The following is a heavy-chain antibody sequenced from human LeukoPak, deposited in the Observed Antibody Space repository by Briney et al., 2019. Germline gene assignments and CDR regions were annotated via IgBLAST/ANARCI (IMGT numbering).Heavy chain of an antibody. D-gene: IGHD6-6*01. V-gene: IGHV3-74*01. Sequence: GGSLRLSCAASGPTFSSYWMHWVRQAPGKGLVWVSRINTDGSTTNYADSVKGRFTISRDNAKDTLYLQMNSLRAEDTAVYYCAKSIAARQVYYYYYYMDVWGKGTTVTVSS. J-gene: IGHJ6*03. CDR2: INTDGSTT. CDR1: GPTFSSYW. CDR3: AKSIAARQVYYYYYYMDV.